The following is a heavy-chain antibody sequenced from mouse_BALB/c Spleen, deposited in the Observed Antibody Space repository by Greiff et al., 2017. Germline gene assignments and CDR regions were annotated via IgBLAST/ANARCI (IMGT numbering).Heavy chain of an antibody. V-gene: IGHV14-4*02. CDR1: GFYITDYY. D-gene: IGHD2-3*01. CDR3: NTGYYVGYLDV. Sequence: EVQLQQSGAELVRSGASVKMSCTASGFYITDYYMHWVKQRPEQGLEWIGWIDPENGDTEYAPKFPGKATMTADTSSNTAYLQLSSLTSEDTAVYYCNTGYYVGYLDVWGAGTTVTVSS. J-gene: IGHJ1*01. CDR2: IDPENGDT.